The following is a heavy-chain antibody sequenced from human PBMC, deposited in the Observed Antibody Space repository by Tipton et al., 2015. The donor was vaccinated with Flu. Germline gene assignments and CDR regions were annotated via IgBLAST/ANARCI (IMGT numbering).Heavy chain of an antibody. J-gene: IGHJ5*02. V-gene: IGHV4-38-2*01. D-gene: IGHD4-11*01. Sequence: LRLSCAVSGDSIRNDYFWGWIRQPPGKGLEWIATIHRSGSTKYNPSLKSRVTISVDTSKNQFYLEMRSVTAADMAVYYCARRDYSNYVSAPKNWFDPWSQGTLVTVSS. CDR1: GDSIRNDYF. CDR2: IHRSGST. CDR3: ARRDYSNYVSAPKNWFDP.